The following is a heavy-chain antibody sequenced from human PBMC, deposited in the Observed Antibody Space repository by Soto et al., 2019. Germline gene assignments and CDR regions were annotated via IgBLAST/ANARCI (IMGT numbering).Heavy chain of an antibody. CDR2: ISSSSSYI. CDR3: ARDSVIVVVNPFDY. Sequence: GGSLRLSCAASGFTFSSYSMNWVRQAPGKGLEWVSSISSSSSYIYYADSVKGRFTISRDNAKNSLYLQMNSLRAEDTAVYYCARDSVIVVVNPFDYWGQGTLVTVSS. V-gene: IGHV3-21*01. J-gene: IGHJ4*02. CDR1: GFTFSSYS. D-gene: IGHD3-22*01.